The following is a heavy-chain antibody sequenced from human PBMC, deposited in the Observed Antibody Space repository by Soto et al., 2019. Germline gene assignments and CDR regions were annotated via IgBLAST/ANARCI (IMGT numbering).Heavy chain of an antibody. CDR2: INADNGNT. CDR1: GYTFTSYA. V-gene: IGHV1-3*01. J-gene: IGHJ3*02. CDR3: ARDRIAVAGKDAFDI. Sequence: ASVKVSCKASGYTFTSYAMHWVRQAPGQRLEWMGWINADNGNTNYAQKLQGRVTMTTDTSTSTAYMELRSLRSDDTAVYYCARDRIAVAGKDAFDIWGQGTMVTVSS. D-gene: IGHD6-19*01.